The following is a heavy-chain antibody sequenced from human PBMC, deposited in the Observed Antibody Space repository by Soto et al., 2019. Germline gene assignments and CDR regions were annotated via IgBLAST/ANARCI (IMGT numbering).Heavy chain of an antibody. CDR3: ARETSGSYRLDY. CDR2: MNPNSGNT. V-gene: IGHV1-8*01. CDR1: GYTFPSYD. J-gene: IGHJ4*02. Sequence: QVQLVQSGAEVKKPGAQVKVSCKAPGYTFPSYDINWVRQATGQGLEWMGWMNPNSGNTGYAQKFQGRATMTRNTSISTAYMELSSLRSEDTAVYYCARETSGSYRLDYWGQGTLVTVSS. D-gene: IGHD1-26*01.